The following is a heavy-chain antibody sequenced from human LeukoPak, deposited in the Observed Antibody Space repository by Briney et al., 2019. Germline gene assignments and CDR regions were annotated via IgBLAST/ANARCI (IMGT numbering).Heavy chain of an antibody. V-gene: IGHV4-59*01. CDR2: IYYSGST. CDR3: ARVDIVSGGFDY. CDR1: GGSFSSYY. D-gene: IGHD2-15*01. J-gene: IGHJ4*02. Sequence: SGTLSLTCSVSGGSFSSYYWSWIRQPPGKGLEWIGYIYYSGSTNYNPSLKSRVTISVDASKNQFSLKLSSVTAADTAVYYCARVDIVSGGFDYWGQGTLVTVSS.